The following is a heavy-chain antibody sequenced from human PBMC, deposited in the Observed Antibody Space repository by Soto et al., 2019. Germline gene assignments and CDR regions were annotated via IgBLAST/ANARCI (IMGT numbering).Heavy chain of an antibody. J-gene: IGHJ6*02. CDR1: GFTFSNYA. CDR2: ISYDGSNK. D-gene: IGHD3-16*01. V-gene: IGHV3-30-3*01. CDR3: ARDFSLVYYYYYGIDV. Sequence: PGGSLRLSCAASGFTFSNYAMHWVRQAPGKGLEWVAVISYDGSNKYYADSVKGRFTISRDNSKNTLYLQMNSLRAEDTAVYYCARDFSLVYYYYYGIDVWGQGTTVTVSS.